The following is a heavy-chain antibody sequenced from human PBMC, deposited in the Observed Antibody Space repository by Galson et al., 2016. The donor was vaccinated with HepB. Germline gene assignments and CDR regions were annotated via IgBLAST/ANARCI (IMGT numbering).Heavy chain of an antibody. CDR2: INSDGSNT. Sequence: SLRLSCAASGFTFSNNWMHWVRQAPGKGLGWVSRINSDGSNTNYADAVKGRFTVSRDNATNTLYREMDSLRAEDTAVYHGIAITGVIPNWGQGTLVTVSS. CDR1: GFTFSNNW. CDR3: IAITGVIPN. J-gene: IGHJ4*02. D-gene: IGHD2-21*01. V-gene: IGHV3-74*01.